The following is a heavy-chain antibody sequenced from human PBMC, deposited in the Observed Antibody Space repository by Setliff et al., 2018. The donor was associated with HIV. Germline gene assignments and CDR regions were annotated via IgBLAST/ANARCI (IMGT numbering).Heavy chain of an antibody. Sequence: LEWIGFIRSKTFGGTTEYAASVKGRYTISRDDSESIAYLHMNSLKSEDTAMYFCARDRGDSSGYYDAFDIWGQGTMVTVSS. J-gene: IGHJ3*02. CDR3: ARDRGDSSGYYDAFDI. D-gene: IGHD6-19*01. CDR2: IRSKTFGGTT. V-gene: IGHV3-49*02.